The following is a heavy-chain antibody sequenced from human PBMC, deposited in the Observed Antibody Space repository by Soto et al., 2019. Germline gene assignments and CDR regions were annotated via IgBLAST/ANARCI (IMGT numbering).Heavy chain of an antibody. D-gene: IGHD6-13*01. J-gene: IGHJ4*02. CDR3: ATPLLDSSWSSFDY. V-gene: IGHV1-24*01. CDR2: FDPEDGET. CDR1: GYTLTELS. Sequence: GASVKVSCKVSGYTLTELSMHWVRQAPGKGLEWMGGFDPEDGETIYAQKFQGRVTMTEDTSTDTAYVELSSLRSEDTAVYYCATPLLDSSWSSFDYWGQGTLVTVS.